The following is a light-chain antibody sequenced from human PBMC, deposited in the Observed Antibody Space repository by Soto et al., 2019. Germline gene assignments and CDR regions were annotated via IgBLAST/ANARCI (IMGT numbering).Light chain of an antibody. V-gene: IGKV1-39*01. CDR1: QSISSY. J-gene: IGKJ2*01. CDR2: AAS. CDR3: QQSYSTPYT. Sequence: DIQMTQSPSSLSASVGDRVTITCRASQSISSYLNWYQQKPGKAPKLLIYAASSVQSGVPSRFSGSGSGTDFTLPISSLQPEDFATYYCQQSYSTPYTFGQGTKLEIK.